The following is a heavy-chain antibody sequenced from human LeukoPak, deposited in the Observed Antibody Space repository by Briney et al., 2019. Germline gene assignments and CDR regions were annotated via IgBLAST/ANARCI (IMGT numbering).Heavy chain of an antibody. CDR3: AKHYGSGSYYLDY. D-gene: IGHD3-10*01. V-gene: IGHV4-59*01. J-gene: IGHJ4*02. Sequence: PSETLSLTCTVSAGSIISYYWSWIRQPPGKGLEWIGYIYYSGSTNYNPSLKSRVTISVDTSKNQFSLKLSSVTAADTAVYYCAKHYGSGSYYLDYWGQGTLVTVSS. CDR2: IYYSGST. CDR1: AGSIISYY.